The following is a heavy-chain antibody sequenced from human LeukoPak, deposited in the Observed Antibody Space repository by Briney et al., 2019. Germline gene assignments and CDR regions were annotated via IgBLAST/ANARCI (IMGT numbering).Heavy chain of an antibody. J-gene: IGHJ4*02. Sequence: GGSLRLSCAASGFTFSSYGMHWVRQAPGEGLEWVAVIWYDGSNKYYADSVKGRFTISRDNSKNTLYLQMYSLRAEDTAVYYCARDESITFGGVIVMLDYFDYWGQGTLVTVSS. CDR1: GFTFSSYG. CDR3: ARDESITFGGVIVMLDYFDY. D-gene: IGHD3-16*02. CDR2: IWYDGSNK. V-gene: IGHV3-33*01.